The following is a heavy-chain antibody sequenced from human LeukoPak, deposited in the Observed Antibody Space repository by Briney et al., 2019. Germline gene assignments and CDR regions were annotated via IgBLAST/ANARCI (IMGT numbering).Heavy chain of an antibody. J-gene: IGHJ4*02. D-gene: IGHD3-9*01. CDR3: ARDYDILTGSFDY. Sequence: SETLSLTCTVSRGSISSSGYYWDWIRQPPGKGLEWIGSIYYSGSTYYNPSLKSRVTISVDTSKNQFSLKLSSVTAADTAVYYCARDYDILTGSFDYWGQGTLVTVSS. CDR2: IYYSGST. CDR1: RGSISSSGYY. V-gene: IGHV4-39*02.